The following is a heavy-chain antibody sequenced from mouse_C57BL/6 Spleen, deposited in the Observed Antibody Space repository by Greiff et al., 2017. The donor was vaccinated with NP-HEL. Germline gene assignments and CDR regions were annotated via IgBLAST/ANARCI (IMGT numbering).Heavy chain of an antibody. CDR1: GYAFTNYL. CDR3: ARWAYYSNYGNYAMDY. Sequence: QVQLQQSGAELVRPGTSVKVSCKASGYAFTNYLIEWVKQRPGQGLEWIGVINPGSGSTNYNEKFKGKATLTADKSSSTAYMQLSSLTSEDSAVYFCARWAYYSNYGNYAMDYWGQGTSVTVSS. CDR2: INPGSGST. D-gene: IGHD2-5*01. V-gene: IGHV1-54*01. J-gene: IGHJ4*01.